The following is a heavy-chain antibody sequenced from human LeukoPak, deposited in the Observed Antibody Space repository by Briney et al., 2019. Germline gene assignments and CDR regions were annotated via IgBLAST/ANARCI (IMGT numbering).Heavy chain of an antibody. CDR3: ARDYRITYYYYYGRDV. Sequence: GGSLRLSCAASGFTFSSYAMHWVRQAPGKGLEWVAVISYDGSNKYYADSVKGRFTISGDNSKNTLYLQMNSLRAEDTAVCYCARDYRITYYYYYGRDVWGQGTTVTVSS. J-gene: IGHJ6*02. CDR1: GFTFSSYA. D-gene: IGHD5-24*01. CDR2: ISYDGSNK. V-gene: IGHV3-30-3*01.